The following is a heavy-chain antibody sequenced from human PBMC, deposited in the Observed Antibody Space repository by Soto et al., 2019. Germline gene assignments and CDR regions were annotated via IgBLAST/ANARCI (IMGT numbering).Heavy chain of an antibody. D-gene: IGHD4-17*01. V-gene: IGHV3-21*01. CDR1: GFTFSSYS. CDR2: ISSSSSYI. Sequence: EVQLVESGGGLVKPGGSLRLSCAASGFTFSSYSMNWVRQAPGKGLEWVSSISSSSSYIYYADSVKGRFTISRDNAKNSLYLQMNSLRAEDTAVYYCARNYGDYVKYFDYWGQRTLVTVSS. CDR3: ARNYGDYVKYFDY. J-gene: IGHJ4*02.